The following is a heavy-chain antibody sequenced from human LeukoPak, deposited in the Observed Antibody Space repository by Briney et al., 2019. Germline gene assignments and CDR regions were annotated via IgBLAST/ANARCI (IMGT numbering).Heavy chain of an antibody. J-gene: IGHJ4*02. V-gene: IGHV4-30-2*01. Sequence: PSETLSLTCTVSGGSISSGGYYWSWIRQPPGKGLEWIGYIYHSGSTYYNPSLKSRVTISVDRSKNQFSLKLSSVTAADTAVYYCARSSSSSDVADYWGQGTLVTVSS. D-gene: IGHD6-13*01. CDR1: GGSISSGGYY. CDR2: IYHSGST. CDR3: ARSSSSSDVADY.